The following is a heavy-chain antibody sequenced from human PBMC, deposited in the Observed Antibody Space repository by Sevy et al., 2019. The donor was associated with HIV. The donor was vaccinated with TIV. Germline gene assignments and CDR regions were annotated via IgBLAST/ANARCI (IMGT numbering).Heavy chain of an antibody. CDR3: ARMGDYYDSSGYYPLKF. D-gene: IGHD3-22*01. CDR1: GYTFTGYY. J-gene: IGHJ4*02. CDR2: INPNSGGT. Sequence: ASVKLSCKASGYTFTGYYIHWVRQAPGQGLEWMGWINPNSGGTYFAKKFQDSVTMTTDTSVNTAYMELRSLRFDDTAVYYCARMGDYYDSSGYYPLKFWGQGTLVTVSS. V-gene: IGHV1-2*02.